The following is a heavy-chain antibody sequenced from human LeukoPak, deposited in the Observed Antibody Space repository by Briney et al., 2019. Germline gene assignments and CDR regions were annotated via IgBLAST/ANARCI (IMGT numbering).Heavy chain of an antibody. CDR1: GFTFSSYA. Sequence: GGSLRLCCAASGFTFSSYAMSWVRQAPGKGLEWVSGIVGSGVSIYYADSVKGRFTISRDNSKNTLYLQMNSLRADDTAVYYCAKGYSSRRGAFDIWGQGTMVTVFS. J-gene: IGHJ3*02. CDR3: AKGYSSRRGAFDI. V-gene: IGHV3-23*01. D-gene: IGHD6-13*01. CDR2: IVGSGVSI.